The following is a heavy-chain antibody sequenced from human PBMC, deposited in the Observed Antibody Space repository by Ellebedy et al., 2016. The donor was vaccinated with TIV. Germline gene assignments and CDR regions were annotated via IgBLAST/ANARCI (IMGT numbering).Heavy chain of an antibody. D-gene: IGHD6-19*01. CDR2: INSDGSST. V-gene: IGHV3-74*01. J-gene: IGHJ6*02. CDR1: GFTFSSYW. CDR3: AREGAYSSGWDV. Sequence: GESLKISCAASGFTFSSYWMHWVRQAPGKGLVWVSRINSDGSSTSYADSVKGRFTISRDNAKNTLYLQMNSLRAEDTAVYYCAREGAYSSGWDVWGQGTTVTVSS.